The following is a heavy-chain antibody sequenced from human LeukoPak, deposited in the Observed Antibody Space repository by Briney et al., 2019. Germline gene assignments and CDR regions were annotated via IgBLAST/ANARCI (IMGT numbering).Heavy chain of an antibody. CDR2: IKQDGSEK. CDR3: ARRNILNWFDP. Sequence: GGSLRPSCAASGFTFSSYWMSWVRQAPGKGLEWVANIKQDGSEKYYVDSVKGRITISRDNARNSLYLQMNSLRAEDTAVYYCARRNILNWFDPWGQGTLVTVSS. J-gene: IGHJ5*02. D-gene: IGHD2/OR15-2a*01. CDR1: GFTFSSYW. V-gene: IGHV3-7*01.